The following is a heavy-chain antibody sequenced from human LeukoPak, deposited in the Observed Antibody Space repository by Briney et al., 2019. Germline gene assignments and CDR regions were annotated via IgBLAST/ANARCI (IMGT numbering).Heavy chain of an antibody. Sequence: GASVKASCKASGYTFTSYDINWVRQATGQGLEWMGWMNPNSGNTGYAQKFQGRVTMTRNTSISTAYMELSSLRSEDTAVYYCASRDCSGGSCYSYYYGMDVWGQGTTVTVSS. CDR2: MNPNSGNT. CDR3: ASRDCSGGSCYSYYYGMDV. CDR1: GYTFTSYD. D-gene: IGHD2-15*01. J-gene: IGHJ6*02. V-gene: IGHV1-8*01.